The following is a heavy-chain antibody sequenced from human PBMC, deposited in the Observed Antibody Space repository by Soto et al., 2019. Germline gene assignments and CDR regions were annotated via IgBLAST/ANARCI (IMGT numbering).Heavy chain of an antibody. CDR1: GYTFTSYG. J-gene: IGHJ6*02. V-gene: IGHV1-69*13. CDR3: ASGSAYYDILTGPYYGMDV. Sequence: SVKVSCKASGYTFTSYGISWVRQAPGQGLEWMGGIIPIFGTANYAQKFQGRVTITADESTSTAYMELSSLRSEDTAVYYCASGSAYYDILTGPYYGMDVWGQGTTVTVSS. CDR2: IIPIFGTA. D-gene: IGHD3-9*01.